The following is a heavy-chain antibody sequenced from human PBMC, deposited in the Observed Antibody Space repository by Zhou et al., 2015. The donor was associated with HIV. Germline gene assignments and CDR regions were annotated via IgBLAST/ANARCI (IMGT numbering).Heavy chain of an antibody. CDR2: IIPILGIA. D-gene: IGHD5/OR15-5a*01. CDR3: ARSLSVRYFDL. Sequence: QVQLVQSGAEVKKPGSSVKVSCKASGGTFSSYTISWVRQAPGQGLEWMGRIIPILGIANYAQKFQGRVTITADKSTSTAYMELSSLRSEDTAVYYCARSLSVRYFDLWGRGTLVTVSS. J-gene: IGHJ2*01. CDR1: GGTFSSYT. V-gene: IGHV1-69*09.